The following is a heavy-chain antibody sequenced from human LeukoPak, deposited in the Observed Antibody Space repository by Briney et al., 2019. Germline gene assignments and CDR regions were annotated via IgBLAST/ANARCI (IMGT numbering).Heavy chain of an antibody. D-gene: IGHD3-3*01. CDR2: IYHSGST. Sequence: PSETLSLTCAVSGGSISSGGYSWSWIRQPPGQGLEWIGYIYHSGSTYYNPSLKSQVTISVDTSKNQFSLKLSSVTAADTAVYYCARARGVGNWFDPWGQGTLVTVSS. J-gene: IGHJ5*02. CDR1: GGSISSGGYS. CDR3: ARARGVGNWFDP. V-gene: IGHV4-30-2*01.